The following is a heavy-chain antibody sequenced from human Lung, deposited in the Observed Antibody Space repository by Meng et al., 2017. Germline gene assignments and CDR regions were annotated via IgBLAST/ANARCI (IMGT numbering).Heavy chain of an antibody. CDR3: TGHIDY. J-gene: IGHJ4*02. V-gene: IGHV3-15*01. Sequence: EVQVVESGGGLVKPGGSLRLSCEGTGFTFSNAWMTWVRQVPGKRLEWVGRIKSKPDGETIDYAAPVKGRFTISRDDSKNTVYLQMNSLKTEDTALYYCTGHIDYWGQGTLVTVSS. CDR2: IKSKPDGETI. CDR1: GFTFSNAW.